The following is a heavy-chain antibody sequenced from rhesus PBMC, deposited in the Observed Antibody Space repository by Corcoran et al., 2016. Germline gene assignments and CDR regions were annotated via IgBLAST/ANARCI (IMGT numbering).Heavy chain of an antibody. J-gene: IGHJ6*01. CDR3: ARDGDYYSGRPLGALDA. CDR1: GYSISSGYG. Sequence: QLQLQESGPGLVKPSETLSLTCAVSGYSISSGYGWSWIRQPPGKGLGWIGYISYSGSTNYNPSLQCRGTMSRDTSKNQFSLKLSAVTAADTAVYYCARDGDYYSGRPLGALDAWGQGVVVTGSS. V-gene: IGHV4-122*02. D-gene: IGHD3-16*01. CDR2: ISYSGST.